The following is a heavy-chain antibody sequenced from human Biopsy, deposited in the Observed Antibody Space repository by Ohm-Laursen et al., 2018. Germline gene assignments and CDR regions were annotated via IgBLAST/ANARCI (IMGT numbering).Heavy chain of an antibody. CDR3: ASAGYNPDWNFDL. CDR2: TYFTGRT. D-gene: IGHD5-24*01. J-gene: IGHJ2*01. Sequence: GTLSLTYTVSGGPIDSYYWSWIRQPPGKALEWIGYTYFTGRTSYNPSLKSRVTMSVNTSKKQFSLRLSSVTAADTAVYYCASAGYNPDWNFDLWGRGTRVTVSS. CDR1: GGPIDSYY. V-gene: IGHV4-59*12.